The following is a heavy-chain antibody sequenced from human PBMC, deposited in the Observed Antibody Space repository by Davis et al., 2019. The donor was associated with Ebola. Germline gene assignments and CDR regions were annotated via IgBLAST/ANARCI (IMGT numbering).Heavy chain of an antibody. Sequence: MPSETLSLTCTVSGGSISSYYWSWIRQPPGKGLEWIGYIYYSGSTNSNPSLTSRVTISVDTSKNQFSLKLSSVTAADTAVYYCARGVEEYQLLSDAFDIWGQGTMVTVSS. CDR2: IYYSGST. CDR3: ARGVEEYQLLSDAFDI. V-gene: IGHV4-59*12. J-gene: IGHJ3*02. D-gene: IGHD2-2*01. CDR1: GGSISSYY.